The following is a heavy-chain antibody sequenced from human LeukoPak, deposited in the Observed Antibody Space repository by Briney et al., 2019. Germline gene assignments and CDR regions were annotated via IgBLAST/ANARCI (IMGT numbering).Heavy chain of an antibody. D-gene: IGHD1-26*01. CDR1: GDSISSGGNF. J-gene: IGHJ5*02. CDR2: ISYSGSTS. V-gene: IGHV4-31*03. CDR3: ARHREAHTFDP. Sequence: SQTLSLTCNVSGDSISSGGNFWTWIRQHPGKGLEWVGYISYSGSTSYYNPPLKSRLTISVDTSKNHFSLKLNSVTAADTAVYYCARHREAHTFDPWGQGTLVTVSS.